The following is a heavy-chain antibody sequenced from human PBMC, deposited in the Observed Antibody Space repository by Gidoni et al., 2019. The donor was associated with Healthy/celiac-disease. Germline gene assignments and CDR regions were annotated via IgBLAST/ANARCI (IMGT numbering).Heavy chain of an antibody. CDR3: AKPEDPRGWYFDY. Sequence: EVQLLESGGGLVQPGGSLRLDCAASGFLFSSYAMSWVRQAPGKGLGWVSAISGSGGSTYYADSVKGRFTISRDNSKNTLYLQMNSLRAEDTAVYYCAKPEDPRGWYFDYWGQGTLVTVSS. V-gene: IGHV3-23*01. J-gene: IGHJ4*02. CDR2: ISGSGGST. D-gene: IGHD2-15*01. CDR1: GFLFSSYA.